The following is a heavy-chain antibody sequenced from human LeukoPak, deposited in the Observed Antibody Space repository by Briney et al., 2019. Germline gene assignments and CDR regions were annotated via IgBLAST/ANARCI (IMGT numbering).Heavy chain of an antibody. CDR1: GGSLSGYY. J-gene: IGHJ6*03. V-gene: IGHV4-34*01. CDR2: ITHSGST. CDR3: ARGQRYCTNGVCLYYYYYYMDV. D-gene: IGHD2-8*01. Sequence: SETLSLTCAVYGGSLSGYYWSWLRQPPGKGLEWIGEITHSGSTNYNPSLKSRVTISVDTSKNQFSLKLSSVTAADTAVYYCARGQRYCTNGVCLYYYYYYMDVWGKGTTVTVSS.